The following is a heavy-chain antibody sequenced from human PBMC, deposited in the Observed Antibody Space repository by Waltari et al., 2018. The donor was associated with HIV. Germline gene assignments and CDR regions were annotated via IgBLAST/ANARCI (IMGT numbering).Heavy chain of an antibody. D-gene: IGHD2-2*01. CDR2: IIPIFGTA. CDR1: GGTFSSYA. J-gene: IGHJ5*02. Sequence: QVQLVQSGAEVKKPGSSVKVSCKASGGTFSSYAISWVRQAPGQGLEWMGGIIPIFGTANYAQKFQGRVTITADESTSTAYMELSSLRSEDTAVYYCARDPICSSTSCYGVKLRFDPWGQGTLVTVSS. CDR3: ARDPICSSTSCYGVKLRFDP. V-gene: IGHV1-69*01.